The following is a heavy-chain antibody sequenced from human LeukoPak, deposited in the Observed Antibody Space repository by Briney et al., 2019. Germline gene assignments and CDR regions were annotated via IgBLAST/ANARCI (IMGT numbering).Heavy chain of an antibody. CDR3: QIRGVGDFSFDY. CDR1: GFTFGDYA. Sequence: PGGSLRLSCTASGFTFGDYAMSWFRQAPGKGLEWVGFTRSKAYGGTTEYAASVKGRFTISRDDSKSIAYLQMNSLKTEDTAVYYCQIRGVGDFSFDYWGQGTLVTVSS. J-gene: IGHJ4*02. V-gene: IGHV3-49*03. CDR2: TRSKAYGGTT. D-gene: IGHD1-26*01.